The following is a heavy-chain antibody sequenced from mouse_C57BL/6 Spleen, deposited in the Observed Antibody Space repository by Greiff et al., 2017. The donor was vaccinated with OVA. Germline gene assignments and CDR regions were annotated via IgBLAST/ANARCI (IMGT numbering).Heavy chain of an antibody. CDR2: INPSTGGT. V-gene: IGHV1-42*01. CDR1: GYSFTGYY. CDR3: ARGYDGYPYAMDY. J-gene: IGHJ4*01. D-gene: IGHD2-3*01. Sequence: VQLQQSGPELVKPGASVKISCKASGYSFTGYYMNWVKQSPEKSLEWIGEINPSTGGTTYNQKFKAKATLTVDKSSSTAYMQLKSLTSEDSAVYYCARGYDGYPYAMDYWGQGTSVTVSS.